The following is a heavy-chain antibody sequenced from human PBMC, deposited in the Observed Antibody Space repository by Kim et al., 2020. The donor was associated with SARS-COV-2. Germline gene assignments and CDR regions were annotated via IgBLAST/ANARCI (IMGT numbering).Heavy chain of an antibody. CDR3: SRRLLGGCYFDL. D-gene: IGHD3-16*01. V-gene: IGHV4-34*01. J-gene: IGHJ2*01. CDR2: INHSGST. Sequence: SETLSLTCAVYGGSFSGYYWSWIRQPPGKGLEWIGEINHSGSTNYNPSLKSRVTISVDTSKNQFSLKLSSVTAADTAAYYCSRRLLGGCYFDLWGRGPLV. CDR1: GGSFSGYY.